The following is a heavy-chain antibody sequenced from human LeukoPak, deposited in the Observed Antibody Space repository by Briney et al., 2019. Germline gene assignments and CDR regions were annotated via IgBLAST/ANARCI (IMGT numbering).Heavy chain of an antibody. V-gene: IGHV5-51*01. J-gene: IGHJ4*02. CDR1: GYSFTSYW. CDR2: IYPGDSDT. D-gene: IGHD3-22*01. Sequence: GESLKISCKGSGYSFTSYWIGWVRQMPGKGLEWMGIIYPGDSDTRYSPSFQGQVTISADKSISTAYLQWSSLKASDTAMYYCARGLTGYYDSSGYLDYWGQGTLVTVSS. CDR3: ARGLTGYYDSSGYLDY.